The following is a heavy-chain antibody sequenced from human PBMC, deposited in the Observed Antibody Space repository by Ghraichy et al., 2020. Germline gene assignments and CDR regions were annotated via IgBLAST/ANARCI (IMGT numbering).Heavy chain of an antibody. D-gene: IGHD3-10*01. J-gene: IGHJ4*02. V-gene: IGHV4-39*01. Sequence: ETLSLTCTVSGGSISSSSCYWGWIRQPQGKGLEWIASIFYSGTTYYNPSLKSRVTISVDTSKNQFSLNLSSVTAADAAVYFCARQAQGGSGRYYKPFDFWGQGTLVTVSS. CDR2: IFYSGTT. CDR1: GGSISSSSCY. CDR3: ARQAQGGSGRYYKPFDF.